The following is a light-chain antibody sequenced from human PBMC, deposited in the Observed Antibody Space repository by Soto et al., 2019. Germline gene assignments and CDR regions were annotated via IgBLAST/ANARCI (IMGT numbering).Light chain of an antibody. CDR3: QKYNSAPLT. Sequence: DVQMTQSPSSLSAFVGDRVTITCRASQGIAPYLAWYQQKPGKVPKLLIYATSTLHSGVPSRFSGSGSGTDFTLPINSLQPEDVGTYYCQKYNSAPLTFGGGTKVEIK. CDR1: QGIAPY. CDR2: ATS. V-gene: IGKV1-27*01. J-gene: IGKJ4*01.